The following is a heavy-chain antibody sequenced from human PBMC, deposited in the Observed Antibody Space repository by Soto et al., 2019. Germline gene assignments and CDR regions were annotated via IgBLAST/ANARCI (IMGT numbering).Heavy chain of an antibody. D-gene: IGHD5-12*01. CDR3: ARALEGDGYTVDY. V-gene: IGHV3-21*01. J-gene: IGHJ4*02. Sequence: PGGSLRLSCAASGFTFSSYSMNWVRQAPGKGLEWVSSISSSSSYIYYADSVKGRFTISRDNAKNSLYLQMNSLRAEDTAVYYCARALEGDGYTVDYWGQGTLVTVS. CDR2: ISSSSSYI. CDR1: GFTFSSYS.